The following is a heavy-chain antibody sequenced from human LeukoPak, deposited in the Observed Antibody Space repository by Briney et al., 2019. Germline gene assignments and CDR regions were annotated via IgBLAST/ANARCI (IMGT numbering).Heavy chain of an antibody. CDR1: GGSISIYR. V-gene: IGHV4-4*07. CDR2: IDTSGNT. Sequence: SETLPLTCTLSGGSISIYRWSWIRQPAGKGLEWMGRIDTSGNTNYNPSLNGRVTMSVDTSKTQFYLNLRSVTAADTAIYYCARGIVRGVSAPDIWGQGTMVTVSS. D-gene: IGHD3-10*01. CDR3: ARGIVRGVSAPDI. J-gene: IGHJ3*02.